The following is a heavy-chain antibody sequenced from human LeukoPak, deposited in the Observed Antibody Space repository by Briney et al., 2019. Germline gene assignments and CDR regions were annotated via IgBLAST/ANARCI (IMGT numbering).Heavy chain of an antibody. CDR2: ISGSGGST. CDR1: GFTFSSYT. J-gene: IGHJ3*02. CDR3: AKDRGTSLCDAFDI. V-gene: IGHV3-23*01. D-gene: IGHD6-25*01. Sequence: GGSLRLSCAASGFTFSSYTMNWVRQAPGKGLEWVSVISGSGGSTYYADSVKGRFTISRDNSKNTLYLQMNSLRAEDTAIYYCAKDRGTSLCDAFDIWGQGTMVTVSS.